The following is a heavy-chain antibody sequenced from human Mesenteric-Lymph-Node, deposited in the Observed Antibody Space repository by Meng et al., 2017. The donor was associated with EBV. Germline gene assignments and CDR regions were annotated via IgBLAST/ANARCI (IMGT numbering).Heavy chain of an antibody. CDR3: ARDGLGYCSYSDCSQPGDF. J-gene: IGHJ4*02. CDR1: GCTCTSHQ. V-gene: IGHV1-46*01. CDR2: INPSGGGA. D-gene: IGHD2-15*01. Sequence: VRLVQSGAEGMKPXXXXTXXRKATGCTCTSHQIRWVRQAPGQGIAWVGMINPSGGGAAYSQKFQGRVIMTRDTSTTTVKMELSSLTSEDTAIYFCARDGLGYCSYSDCSQPGDFWGQGTLVTVSS.